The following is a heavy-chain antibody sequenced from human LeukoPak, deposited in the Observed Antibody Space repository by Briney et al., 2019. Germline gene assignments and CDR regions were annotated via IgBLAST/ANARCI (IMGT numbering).Heavy chain of an antibody. V-gene: IGHV4-39*01. CDR2: IKYSGST. D-gene: IGHD1-1*01. J-gene: IGHJ6*03. CDR1: GGSISSSNYY. Sequence: SETLSLTCTVSGGSISSSNYYWGWIRQPPGKRLEWVGSIKYSGSTYYNPSLKSRVTISVDTSKNQFSLNLSSVTAADTAVYYCARRTTNYYYYYMDVWGKGTTVTVSS. CDR3: ARRTTNYYYYYMDV.